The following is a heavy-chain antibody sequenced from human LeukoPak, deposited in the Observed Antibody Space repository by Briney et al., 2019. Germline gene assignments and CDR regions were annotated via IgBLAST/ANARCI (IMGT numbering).Heavy chain of an antibody. CDR1: GYSISSSNW. Sequence: SETLSLTCAVSGYSISSSNWWGWIRQPPGKGLEWIGYIYYSGRTNYNPSLKSRVTMSVDTSKNQFSLKLTSVTAADTAVYYCARQTGSGLFILPGGQGTLVTVSS. V-gene: IGHV4-28*01. J-gene: IGHJ4*02. D-gene: IGHD3/OR15-3a*01. CDR3: ARQTGSGLFILP. CDR2: IYYSGRT.